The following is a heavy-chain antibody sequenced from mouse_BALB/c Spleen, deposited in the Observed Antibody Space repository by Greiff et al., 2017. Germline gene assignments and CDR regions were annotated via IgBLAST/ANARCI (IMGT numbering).Heavy chain of an antibody. CDR3: AREGGDYYAMDY. V-gene: IGHV5-6-5*01. CDR1: GFTFSSYA. CDR2: ISSGGST. Sequence: EGKLVESGGGLVKPGGSLKLSCAASGFTFSSYAMSWVRQTPEKRLEWVASISSGGSTYYPDSVKGRFTISRENARNILYLQMSSLRSEDTAMYYCAREGGDYYAMDYWGQGTSVTVSS. J-gene: IGHJ4*01.